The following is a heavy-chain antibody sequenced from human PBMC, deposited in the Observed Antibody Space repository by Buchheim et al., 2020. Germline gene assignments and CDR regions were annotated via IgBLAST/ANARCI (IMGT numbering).Heavy chain of an antibody. J-gene: IGHJ4*02. V-gene: IGHV4-59*01. CDR3: ANSYSLYYFDY. D-gene: IGHD2-21*02. CDR2: ISYSGST. CDR1: GDSINSYY. Sequence: QVRLQESGPGLVKPSETLSLTCTVSGDSINSYYWSWIRQPPGKGLEWIGYISYSGSTHYDPSLKSRVTISEDRSKNQFSLTLSSVTAADTAVYYCANSYSLYYFDYWGQGAL.